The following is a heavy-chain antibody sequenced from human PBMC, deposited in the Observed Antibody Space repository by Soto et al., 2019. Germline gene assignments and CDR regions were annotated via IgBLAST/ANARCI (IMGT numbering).Heavy chain of an antibody. V-gene: IGHV3-74*01. Sequence: EVQLVESEGGLVQRGGSLRLSCAASGFTFDYYWMHWVRQAPGQGLVWVAHIQNDGSRTTYADSVKGRCTISRDNAKNTMYLQMNSLGAEDTAVYYCARGNLGGFDLWGQGTTVTVSS. CDR3: ARGNLGGFDL. J-gene: IGHJ3*01. CDR2: IQNDGSRT. CDR1: GFTFDYYW. D-gene: IGHD4-4*01.